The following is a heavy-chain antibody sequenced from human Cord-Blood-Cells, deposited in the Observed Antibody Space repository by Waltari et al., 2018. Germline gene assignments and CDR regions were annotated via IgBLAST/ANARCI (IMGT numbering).Heavy chain of an antibody. CDR2: IWYDGSNK. J-gene: IGHJ2*01. CDR3: ARAEYWYFDL. V-gene: IGHV3-33*01. Sequence: QVQLVESGGGVVQPGRSLRLSCAASGFTFSSYGMHWVRQAPGKGRGWVAVIWYDGSNKYYADSVKGRFTISRDNSKNTLYLQMNSLRAEDTAVYYCARAEYWYFDLWGRGTLVTVSS. CDR1: GFTFSSYG.